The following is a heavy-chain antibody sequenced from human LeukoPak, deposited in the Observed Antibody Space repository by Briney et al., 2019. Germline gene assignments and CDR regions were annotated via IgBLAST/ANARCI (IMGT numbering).Heavy chain of an antibody. CDR2: IYIGGNT. Sequence: GGSLRLSCAASGFTVSTNYMSWVRQAAGEGLELGLIIYIGGNTYYPAAVKGRFIISRHNSKHTLYLQMNSLRAEDTAVYYCARDRDNGWHTFDHWGQGTQVTVSS. CDR1: GFTVSTNY. D-gene: IGHD6-19*01. CDR3: ARDRDNGWHTFDH. V-gene: IGHV3-53*04. J-gene: IGHJ4*02.